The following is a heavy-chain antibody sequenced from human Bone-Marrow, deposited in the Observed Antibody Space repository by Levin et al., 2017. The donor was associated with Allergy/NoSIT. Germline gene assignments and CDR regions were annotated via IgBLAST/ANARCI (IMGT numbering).Heavy chain of an antibody. CDR3: AKAQPSWRGPFDY. V-gene: IGHV3-30*18. CDR1: GFTLSTYA. CDR2: ISYDGSNQ. J-gene: IGHJ4*01. Sequence: GGSLRLSCTASGFTLSTYAMHWVRQAPGKGLAWVALISYDGSNQYYADSVKGRFSISRDTSKNTLSLQMSSLRAEDTAVYYCAKAQPSWRGPFDYWGHGTLVTVSS.